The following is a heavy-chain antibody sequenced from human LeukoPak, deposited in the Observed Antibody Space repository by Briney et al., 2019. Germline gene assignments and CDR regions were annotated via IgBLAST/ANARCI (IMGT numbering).Heavy chain of an antibody. CDR2: INHSGST. CDR1: GGSFSGYY. V-gene: IGHV4-34*01. CDR3: ARAPPGDYDFWSGYPYYFDY. Sequence: SETLSLTCAVYGGSFSGYYWSWIRQPPGKGLEWIGEINHSGSTNYNPSLKGRVTISVDTSKNQFSLKLSSVTAADTAVYYCARAPPGDYDFWSGYPYYFDYWGQGTLVTVSS. D-gene: IGHD3-3*01. J-gene: IGHJ4*02.